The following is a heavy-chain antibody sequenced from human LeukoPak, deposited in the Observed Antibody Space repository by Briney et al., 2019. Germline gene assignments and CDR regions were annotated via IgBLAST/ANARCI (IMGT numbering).Heavy chain of an antibody. CDR3: AXXXXXVRXXXDX. Sequence: GESLKISCKGSGYTFTNCWIGWVRQMPGKGLEWMAMIYPGNSDTRYSPSFQGQVTITADKSINTAYLQWSRLRASDPAIYYCAXXXXXVRXXXDXWGQGTLVTVSS. CDR1: GYTFTNCW. CDR2: IYPGNSDT. V-gene: IGHV5-51*01. J-gene: IGHJ4*02.